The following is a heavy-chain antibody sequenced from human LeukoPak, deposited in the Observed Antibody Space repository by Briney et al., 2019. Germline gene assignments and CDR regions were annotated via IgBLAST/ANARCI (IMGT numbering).Heavy chain of an antibody. CDR2: IIPIFGTA. V-gene: IGHV1-69*13. J-gene: IGHJ4*02. D-gene: IGHD6-19*01. CDR3: ARGESSGWYHFDY. Sequence: ASVKVSCKASGGTFSSYAISWVRQAPGQGLEWVGGIIPIFGTANYAQKFQGRVTITADESTSTAYMELSSLRSEDTAVYCCARGESSGWYHFDYWGQGTLVTVSS. CDR1: GGTFSSYA.